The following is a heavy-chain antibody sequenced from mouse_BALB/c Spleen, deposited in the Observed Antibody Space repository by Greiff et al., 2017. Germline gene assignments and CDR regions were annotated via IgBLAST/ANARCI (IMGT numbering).Heavy chain of an antibody. Sequence: QVQLQQSGPGLVQPSQSLSITCTVSGFSLTSYGVHWVRQSPGKGLEWLGVIWSGGSTDYNAAFISRLSISKDNSKSQVFFKMNSLQANDTAIYYCARNLIYYGNPYAMDYWGQGTSVTVSS. D-gene: IGHD2-1*01. V-gene: IGHV2-2*02. J-gene: IGHJ4*01. CDR3: ARNLIYYGNPYAMDY. CDR2: IWSGGST. CDR1: GFSLTSYG.